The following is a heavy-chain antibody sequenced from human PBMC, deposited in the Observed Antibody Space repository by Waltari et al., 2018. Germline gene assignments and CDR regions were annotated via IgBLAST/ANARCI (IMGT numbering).Heavy chain of an antibody. CDR3: ARLAHDYGDYVAYYYMDV. V-gene: IGHV4-34*01. CDR2: INHSGST. D-gene: IGHD4-17*01. J-gene: IGHJ6*03. CDR1: GGSFSGYY. Sequence: QVQLQQWGAGLLKPSETLSLTCAVYGGSFSGYYWSWIRQPPGKGLEWIGEINHSGSTNYNPSLKSRVTISVDTSKNQFSLKLSSVTAADTAVYYCARLAHDYGDYVAYYYMDVWGKGTTVTVSS.